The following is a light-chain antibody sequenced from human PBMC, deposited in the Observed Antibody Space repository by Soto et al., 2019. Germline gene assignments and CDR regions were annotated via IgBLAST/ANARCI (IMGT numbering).Light chain of an antibody. CDR1: SSDVGSYNR. CDR3: SSYTISSTYG. V-gene: IGLV2-18*02. CDR2: EVS. Sequence: QSALTQPPSVSGSPGQSVTISCTGTSSDVGSYNRVSWYQQPPGTAPKLMIFEVSNRPSGVPDRFSGSKSGNTASLTISGLQAEDEAEYYCSSYTISSTYGFGTGTKVTV. J-gene: IGLJ1*01.